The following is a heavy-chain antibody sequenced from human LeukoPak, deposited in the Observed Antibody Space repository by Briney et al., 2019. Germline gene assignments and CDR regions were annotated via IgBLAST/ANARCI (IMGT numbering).Heavy chain of an antibody. V-gene: IGHV4-61*05. CDR3: ARLNYVDIVATYPAAFDI. Sequence: PSETLSLTCTVSGGSISSSSYYWSWIRQPPGKGLEWIGYIYYSGSTNYSPSLKSRVTISVDTSKNQFSLKLSSVTAADTAVYYCARLNYVDIVATYPAAFDIWGQGTMVTVSS. J-gene: IGHJ3*02. CDR1: GGSISSSSYY. D-gene: IGHD5-12*01. CDR2: IYYSGST.